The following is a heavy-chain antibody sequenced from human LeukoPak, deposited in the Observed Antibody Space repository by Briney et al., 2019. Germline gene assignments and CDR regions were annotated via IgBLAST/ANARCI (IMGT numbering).Heavy chain of an antibody. CDR3: ARVAYGLAVAGPRLMEGFDP. CDR1: GFTFSSYA. Sequence: GGSLRLSCAASGFTFSSYAMGWVRQAPGKGLEWVSAISGSGGSTCYADSVKGRFTISRDNSKNTLYLQMNSLRAEDTAVYYCARVAYGLAVAGPRLMEGFDPWGQGTLVTVSS. D-gene: IGHD6-19*01. V-gene: IGHV3-23*01. CDR2: ISGSGGST. J-gene: IGHJ5*02.